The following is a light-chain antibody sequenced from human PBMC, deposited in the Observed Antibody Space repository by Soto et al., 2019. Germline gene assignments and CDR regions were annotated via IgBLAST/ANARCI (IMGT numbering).Light chain of an antibody. Sequence: IVLQQSPATLSLSPGTRATLSCRASQNISSYLIWYQQKPGQAPRLLIYDVSNRATGIPARFSGSGSGTDFTLTISSLEPEEFAVYYCKKRSNWPRTVGHGTKVDIK. J-gene: IGKJ1*01. V-gene: IGKV3-11*01. CDR1: QNISSY. CDR2: DVS. CDR3: KKRSNWPRT.